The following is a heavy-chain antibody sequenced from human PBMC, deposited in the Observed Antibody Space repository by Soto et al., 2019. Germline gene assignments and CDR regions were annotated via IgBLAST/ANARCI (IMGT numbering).Heavy chain of an antibody. CDR2: ISSSSSYI. CDR1: GFTFSSYS. CDR3: ARAGGEDYCGGDCYSESYYGMDV. V-gene: IGHV3-21*01. D-gene: IGHD2-21*02. J-gene: IGHJ6*02. Sequence: PVGSLRLSCAASGFTFSSYSMNWVRQAPGKGLEWVSSISSSSSYIYYADSVKGRFTISRDNAKNSLYLQMNSLRAEDTAVYYCARAGGEDYCGGDCYSESYYGMDVWGQGTTVTVSS.